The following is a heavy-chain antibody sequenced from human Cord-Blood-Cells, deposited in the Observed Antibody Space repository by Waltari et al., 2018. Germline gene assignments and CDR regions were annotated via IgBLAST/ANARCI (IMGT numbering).Heavy chain of an antibody. CDR2: IIPSFGTA. D-gene: IGHD6-13*01. CDR3: ARVTGSIAAGHWYFDL. V-gene: IGHV1-69*01. Sequence: QVQLVQSGAEVKKPGSSVKVSCKASGGTFSSYAISWVRQAPGQGLEWMGGIIPSFGTANYAQKFQGRVTITADESTSTAYMELSSLRSEDTAVYYCARVTGSIAAGHWYFDLWGRGTLVTVSS. CDR1: GGTFSSYA. J-gene: IGHJ2*01.